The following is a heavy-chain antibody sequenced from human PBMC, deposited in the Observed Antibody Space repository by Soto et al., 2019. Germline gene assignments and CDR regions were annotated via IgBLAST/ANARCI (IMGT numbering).Heavy chain of an antibody. CDR2: VYSSGGT. CDR1: VGSMISYY. J-gene: IGHJ5*02. Sequence: SETLSLTCTVPVGSMISYYWTWIRQPAGKGLEWIGRVYSSGGTHYNPSLKSRVTIPLDTSKNQFSLRLLSVTDADTAVYYCARGQRFSDWFDPWGQGTLVTVSS. D-gene: IGHD3-3*01. V-gene: IGHV4-4*07. CDR3: ARGQRFSDWFDP.